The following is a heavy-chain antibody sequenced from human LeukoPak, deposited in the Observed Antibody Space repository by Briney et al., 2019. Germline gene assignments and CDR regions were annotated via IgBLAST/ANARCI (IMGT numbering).Heavy chain of an antibody. D-gene: IGHD3-10*01. CDR3: ATSDLVRGGNLRYYAMNV. Sequence: PGGSLRLSCAASGFTFSSYAMHWVRQAPGKGLEWVSVISADGNTKYYADSVKGRFTISRDNSKNTLYLQMNSLRPEDTAVYYCATSDLVRGGNLRYYAMNVWGQGTTVTVSS. V-gene: IGHV3-30-3*01. J-gene: IGHJ6*02. CDR1: GFTFSSYA. CDR2: ISADGNTK.